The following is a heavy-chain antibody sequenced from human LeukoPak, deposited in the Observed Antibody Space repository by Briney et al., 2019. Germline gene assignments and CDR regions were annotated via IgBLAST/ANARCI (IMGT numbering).Heavy chain of an antibody. CDR1: GYTFTAYY. CDR3: ARSSCSSASCYDFDY. D-gene: IGHD2-2*01. V-gene: IGHV1-2*02. CDR2: FNPDSGDT. J-gene: IGHJ4*02. Sequence: ASVKVSCKASGYTFTAYYIHWVRQAPGQGLEWMGWFNPDSGDTIFAQKFQGRVTMTRDTSTNTAYMELSRLTSEDTAVYYCARSSCSSASCYDFDYWGQGTLVTVSS.